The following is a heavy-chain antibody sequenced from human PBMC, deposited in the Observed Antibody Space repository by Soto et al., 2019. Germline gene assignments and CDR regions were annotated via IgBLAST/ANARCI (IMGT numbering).Heavy chain of an antibody. V-gene: IGHV3-9*01. CDR1: GFTCDDYD. J-gene: IGHJ6*04. CDR2: ISWNGDSI. CDR3: AKDRLSQLRFTDV. Sequence: EVQLVESGGGLVQPGRSLRLSCAASGFTCDDYDMHWVRPAPVQGLEWVSGISWNGDSIGYADSVKCRFTSSRDNAKNSLYLQMNSRSAEDTALYYCAKDRLSQLRFTDVWGKGTTVTVAA. D-gene: IGHD1-1*01.